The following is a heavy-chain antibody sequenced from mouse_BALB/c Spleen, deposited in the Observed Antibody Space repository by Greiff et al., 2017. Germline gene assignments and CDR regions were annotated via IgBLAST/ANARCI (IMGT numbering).Heavy chain of an antibody. CDR3: ARKGNYKVDYFDY. CDR1: GYTFTSYT. D-gene: IGHD2-1*01. CDR2: INPSSGYT. Sequence: VQLQESGAELARPGASVKMSCKASGYTFTSYTMHWVKQRPGQGLEWIGYINPSSGYTNYNQKFKDKATLTADKSSSTAYMQLSSLTSEDSAVYYCARKGNYKVDYFDYWGQGTTLTVSS. V-gene: IGHV1-4*01. J-gene: IGHJ2*01.